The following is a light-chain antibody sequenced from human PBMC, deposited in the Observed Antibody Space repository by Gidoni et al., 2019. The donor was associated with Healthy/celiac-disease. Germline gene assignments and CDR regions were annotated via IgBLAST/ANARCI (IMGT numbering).Light chain of an antibody. CDR2: AES. V-gene: IGKV1-39*01. Sequence: DIQMTQSPSSLSASVGDRVTINCRASQSISSYLNWYQQKPGKAPKLLIYAESSLQSGVPSRFSGSGSGTDFTLTISSLQPEDFATYYCQQSYSTPPTFGGGTKVEIK. CDR3: QQSYSTPPT. J-gene: IGKJ4*01. CDR1: QSISSY.